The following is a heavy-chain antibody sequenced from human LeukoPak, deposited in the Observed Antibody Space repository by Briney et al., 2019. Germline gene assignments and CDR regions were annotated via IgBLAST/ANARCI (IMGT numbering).Heavy chain of an antibody. J-gene: IGHJ4*02. CDR1: GGSISSYY. D-gene: IGHD2-8*02. Sequence: PSETLSLACTVSGGSISSYYWSWIRQPPGKGLEWIAYISDIGSINYNPSLKSRVTISLDTSKNQFSLKLSSVTAADTAVYYCAGHHPRNTVDFWGQGTLVTVSS. CDR2: ISDIGSI. V-gene: IGHV4-59*08. CDR3: AGHHPRNTVDF.